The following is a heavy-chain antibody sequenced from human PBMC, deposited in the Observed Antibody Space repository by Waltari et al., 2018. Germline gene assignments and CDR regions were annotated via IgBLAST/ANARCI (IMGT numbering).Heavy chain of an antibody. Sequence: EVQLVESGGGLIQPGGSLRLSCAASGFNINYHYMTWVRQAPGKGREWASVIYSGGRTDYPLSMKGRVTISRDTYKNLVFLEMKSLRAEDTAVYYCARGETAVLDYWGHGTLVTVSS. CDR1: GFNINYHY. D-gene: IGHD6-6*01. CDR3: ARGETAVLDY. J-gene: IGHJ4*01. CDR2: IYSGGRT. V-gene: IGHV3-53*01.